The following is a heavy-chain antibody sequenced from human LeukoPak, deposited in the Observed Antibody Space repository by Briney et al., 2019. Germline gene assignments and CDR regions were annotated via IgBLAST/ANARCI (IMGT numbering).Heavy chain of an antibody. CDR1: GYTFTSYD. CDR3: ARGLYGVAAAGN. D-gene: IGHD6-13*01. V-gene: IGHV1-8*01. J-gene: IGHJ4*02. Sequence: GASVKVSCKASGYTFTSYDINWVRQATGRVLEWMGWMNPNSGNTGYAQKFQGRVTMTRNTSISTAYMELSSLRSEDTAVYYCARGLYGVAAAGNWGQGTLVTVSS. CDR2: MNPNSGNT.